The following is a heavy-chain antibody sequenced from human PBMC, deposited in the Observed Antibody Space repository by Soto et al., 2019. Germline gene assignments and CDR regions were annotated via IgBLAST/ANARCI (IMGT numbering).Heavy chain of an antibody. CDR3: VRDSYSSGFDY. CDR2: VYPTGRT. D-gene: IGHD3-10*01. Sequence: QLQLQESGSGLVKPSQTLSLTCGVSGASITSAGYSWNWVRQTPGKGLEWIGYVYPTGRTSYNPSLKSRVTMSLERSKNQFSLRLSSVTVADTAVYFCVRDSYSSGFDYWGQGALVTVSS. J-gene: IGHJ4*02. V-gene: IGHV4-30-2*01. CDR1: GASITSAGYS.